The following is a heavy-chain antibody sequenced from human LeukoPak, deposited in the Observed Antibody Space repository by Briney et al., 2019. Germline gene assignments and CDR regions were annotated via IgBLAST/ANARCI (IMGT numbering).Heavy chain of an antibody. V-gene: IGHV3-30*02. CDR1: GFTFSSYG. J-gene: IGHJ4*02. CDR3: AKDDGSGSYFDY. D-gene: IGHD3-10*01. Sequence: PGGSLRLSCAASGFTFSSYGMHWVRQAPGKGLEWVAFIRYDGSNKYYADSVKGRFTISSDNSKSTLYLQMNSLGAEDTAVYYCAKDDGSGSYFDYWGQGTLVTVSS. CDR2: IRYDGSNK.